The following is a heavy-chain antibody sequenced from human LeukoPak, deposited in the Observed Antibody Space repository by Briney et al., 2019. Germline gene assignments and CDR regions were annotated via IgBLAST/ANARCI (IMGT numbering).Heavy chain of an antibody. CDR2: ISYDGSNK. J-gene: IGHJ4*02. V-gene: IGHV3-30*04. Sequence: GGSLRLSCAASRFTFSSYAMHWVRQAPGKGLEWVAVISYDGSNKYYADSVKGRFTISRDNSKNTLYLQMNSLRAEDTAVYYCARDGGTVAAPWDYWGQGTLVTVSS. CDR3: ARDGGTVAAPWDY. D-gene: IGHD6-19*01. CDR1: RFTFSSYA.